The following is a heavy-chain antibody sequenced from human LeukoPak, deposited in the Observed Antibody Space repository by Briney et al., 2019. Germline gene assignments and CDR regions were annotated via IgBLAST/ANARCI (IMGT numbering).Heavy chain of an antibody. CDR1: GYTFTSYG. V-gene: IGHV1-18*01. J-gene: IGHJ6*02. CDR3: ARGPYTSGWYLGGMDV. D-gene: IGHD6-19*01. CDR2: ISGYNGHT. Sequence: GASVNVSCKASGYTFTSYGISWVRQAPGQGLEWMGWISGYNGHTNCAQNLQGRVTMTTDTSTSTAYMELRSLGSDDTAVYYCARGPYTSGWYLGGMDVWGQGTTVTVSS.